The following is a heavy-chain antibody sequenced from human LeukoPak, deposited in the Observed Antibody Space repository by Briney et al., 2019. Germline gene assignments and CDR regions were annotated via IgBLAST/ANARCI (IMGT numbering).Heavy chain of an antibody. V-gene: IGHV3-74*01. CDR1: GFTFSDYW. Sequence: GGSLRLPCAASGFTFSDYWMHWVRQAPGKGLVWVSRINSDGDSTSYADSVKGRFTISRDNAKNTLYLRMNSLRAEDTAVYYCVRDRWNFDYWGQGTLVTVSS. CDR2: INSDGDST. CDR3: VRDRWNFDY. D-gene: IGHD5-24*01. J-gene: IGHJ4*02.